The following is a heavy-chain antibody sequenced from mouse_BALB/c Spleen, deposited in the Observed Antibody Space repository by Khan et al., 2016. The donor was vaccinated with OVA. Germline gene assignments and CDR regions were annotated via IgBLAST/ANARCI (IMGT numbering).Heavy chain of an antibody. CDR2: INPHNDGT. Sequence: VQLKQSGPELVKPGASVKMSCKASGYTFTNYVTHWVKQRPGQGLEWIGYINPHNDGTRFHEKFKGKATLTSDKSSSTAYMELSSLTSEDAAVFYCEREAFNWDFYFAYWGQGTLVTVSA. D-gene: IGHD4-1*01. CDR3: EREAFNWDFYFAY. CDR1: GYTFTNYV. J-gene: IGHJ3*01. V-gene: IGHV1S136*01.